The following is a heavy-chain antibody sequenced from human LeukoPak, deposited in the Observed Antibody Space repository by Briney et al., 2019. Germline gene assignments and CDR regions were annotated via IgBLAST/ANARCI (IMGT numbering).Heavy chain of an antibody. D-gene: IGHD6-25*01. V-gene: IGHV4-39*01. CDR1: GGSISFISSSTYY. CDR2: LHYGESS. CDR3: ARQLPTAAADTRGYFDY. Sequence: SDTLSLTCTVSGGSISFISSSTYYWGWIRPAPGKALEWIGSLHYGESSHYNPSLKSRATLSVDTSNNQFSLKLTSVTAADAAVYFCARQLPTAAADTRGYFDYWGQGTVVTVSS. J-gene: IGHJ4*02.